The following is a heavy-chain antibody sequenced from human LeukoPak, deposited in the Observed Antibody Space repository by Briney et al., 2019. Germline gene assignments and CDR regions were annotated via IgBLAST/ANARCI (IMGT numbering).Heavy chain of an antibody. CDR2: ISYDGSNK. J-gene: IGHJ5*02. Sequence: GGSLRLSCAASGSTFSSYWMYWVRQAPGKGLEWVAVISYDGSNKYYADSVKGRFTISRDNSKNTLYLQMNSLRAEDTAVYYCARRMVRGVGALEFDPWGQGTLVTVSS. D-gene: IGHD3-10*01. V-gene: IGHV3-30*03. CDR1: GSTFSSYW. CDR3: ARRMVRGVGALEFDP.